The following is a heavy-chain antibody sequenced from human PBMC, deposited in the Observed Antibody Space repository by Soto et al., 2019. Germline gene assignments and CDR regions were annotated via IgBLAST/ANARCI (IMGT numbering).Heavy chain of an antibody. CDR3: ARGPFCGGDCYFGV. CDR2: ISTTGTT. D-gene: IGHD2-21*02. CDR1: GGSISRFC. J-gene: IGHJ4*02. Sequence: SETLSLTCTVAGGSISRFCWSWVRQPAGKGLEWIGRISTTGTTNYNPSLKSRVTLSVDTSTDQLSLRLTSVTAADAAVYFCARGPFCGGDCYFGVWAQGTQVTVSS. V-gene: IGHV4-4*07.